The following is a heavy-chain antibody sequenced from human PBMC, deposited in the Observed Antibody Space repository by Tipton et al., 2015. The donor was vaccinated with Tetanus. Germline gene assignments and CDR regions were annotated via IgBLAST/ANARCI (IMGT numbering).Heavy chain of an antibody. CDR1: GFTFNRYG. J-gene: IGHJ4*02. V-gene: IGHV3-23*01. CDR2: ISGSGDTT. Sequence: SLRLSCAASGFTFNRYGINWVRQAPGKGLVWVSSISGSGDTTYYADSVRGRFTVSRDDSKDTVYLDVRSLRDEDTAVYYCATDEYSNGLFRNWGQGTQVTVST. D-gene: IGHD2/OR15-2a*01. CDR3: ATDEYSNGLFRN.